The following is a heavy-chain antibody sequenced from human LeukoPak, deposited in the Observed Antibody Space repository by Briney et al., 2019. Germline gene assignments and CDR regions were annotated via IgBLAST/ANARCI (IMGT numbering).Heavy chain of an antibody. V-gene: IGHV5-51*01. Sequence: GESLKSSFKGSGYSFTSYWIGWVRQMPGKGLEWMGIIYPGDSDTRYSPSFQGQVSISADKSISNAYLQCSSLKASDTAMYYCASYYYSSSWYGGWFDPWGQGTLVTVSS. D-gene: IGHD6-13*01. CDR3: ASYYYSSSWYGGWFDP. CDR2: IYPGDSDT. CDR1: GYSFTSYW. J-gene: IGHJ5*02.